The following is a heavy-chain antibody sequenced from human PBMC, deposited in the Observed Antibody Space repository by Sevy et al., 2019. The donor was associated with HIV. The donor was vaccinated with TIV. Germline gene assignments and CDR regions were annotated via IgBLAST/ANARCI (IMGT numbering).Heavy chain of an antibody. V-gene: IGHV3-15*01. Sequence: GGSLRLSCAASGFTFSKAWMSWVRQSPGKGLEWVGRIRSKAGGGTTDYATIVKGKFTISRDDSRDILYLQLNSLETEDTAVYYCTTDHRRDGIVVVPFEYWGQGTLVTVSS. CDR2: IRSKAGGGTT. CDR1: GFTFSKAW. J-gene: IGHJ4*02. CDR3: TTDHRRDGIVVVPFEY. D-gene: IGHD2-15*01.